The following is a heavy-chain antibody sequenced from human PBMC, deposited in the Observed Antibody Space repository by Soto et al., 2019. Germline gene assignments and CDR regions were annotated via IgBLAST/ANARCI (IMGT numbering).Heavy chain of an antibody. J-gene: IGHJ6*02. CDR1: GGTFSSYA. CDR2: IIPIFGTA. V-gene: IGHV1-69*13. Sequence: ASVKVSCKASGGTFSSYAISWVRQAPGPGLEWMGGIIPIFGTANYAQKFQGRVTITADESTSTAYMELSSLRSEDTAVYYRATRMVRGVPYYYYSMDVWGQGTTVTVSS. CDR3: ATRMVRGVPYYYYSMDV. D-gene: IGHD3-10*01.